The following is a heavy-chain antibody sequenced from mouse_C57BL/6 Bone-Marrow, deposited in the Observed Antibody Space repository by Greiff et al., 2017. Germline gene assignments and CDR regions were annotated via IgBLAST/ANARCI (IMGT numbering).Heavy chain of an antibody. D-gene: IGHD1-1*01. J-gene: IGHJ3*01. CDR3: ARDTTIVAPAGVAY. CDR2: IDPSDSYT. CDR1: GYTFTSYW. V-gene: IGHV1-69*01. Sequence: VQLQQPGAELVMPGASVKLSCKASGYTFTSYWMHWVKQRPGQGLEWIGEIDPSDSYTNYNQKFKGQSTLTVDKSSSTAYMQRSSLTSEDSAVYYCARDTTIVAPAGVAYWGQGTLVTVSA.